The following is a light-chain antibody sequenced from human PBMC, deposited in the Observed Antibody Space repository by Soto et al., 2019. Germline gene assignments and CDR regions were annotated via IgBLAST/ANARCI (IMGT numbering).Light chain of an antibody. CDR3: QQYDSSPWT. CDR2: GAS. Sequence: EIVLTQSPGTLSLSPGERATLSCRASQSVSSSYLAWYQQKPGQAPRLLIYGASSRATAIPDRFSGSGSGTDFTLTISRLEPEDVAVYYCQQYDSSPWTFGQGTKVESK. J-gene: IGKJ1*01. CDR1: QSVSSSY. V-gene: IGKV3-20*01.